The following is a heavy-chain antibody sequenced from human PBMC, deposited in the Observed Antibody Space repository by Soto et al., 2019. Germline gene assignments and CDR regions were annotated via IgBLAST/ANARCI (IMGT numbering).Heavy chain of an antibody. Sequence: QVQLQESGPGLVKPSQTLSLTCTVSGGSISSGSYYWSWIRQHPGKGLEGIGYIYYSGSTYYNPSLKSRVTMSVDTSKNQFSLKLSSVTAADTAVYYCARGVHDYGDYGWGGFDYWGQGTLVIVSS. J-gene: IGHJ4*02. CDR3: ARGVHDYGDYGWGGFDY. CDR1: GGSISSGSYY. D-gene: IGHD4-17*01. V-gene: IGHV4-31*03. CDR2: IYYSGST.